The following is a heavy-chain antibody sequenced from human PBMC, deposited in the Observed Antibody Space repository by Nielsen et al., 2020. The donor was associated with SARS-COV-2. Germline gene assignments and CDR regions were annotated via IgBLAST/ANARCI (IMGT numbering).Heavy chain of an antibody. CDR2: VTPFNGNT. V-gene: IGHV1-45*01. CDR1: GGTFSSYA. CDR3: ATARDFYAALDV. D-gene: IGHD2/OR15-2a*01. J-gene: IGHJ6*02. Sequence: SVKVSCKASGGTFSSYAISWVRQAPGQGLEWMAWVTPFNGNTKYAQQLQDRVTVTKDRSLRTVYMELSSLKIEDTGTYYCATARDFYAALDVWGQGTAVTVSS.